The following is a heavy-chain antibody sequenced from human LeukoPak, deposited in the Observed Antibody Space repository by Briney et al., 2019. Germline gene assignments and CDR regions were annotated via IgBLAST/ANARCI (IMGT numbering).Heavy chain of an antibody. J-gene: IGHJ4*02. CDR1: GDSDSSDSVP. CDR3: ARDLYCSNFACSFDS. CDR2: TYYRSKRYN. V-gene: IGHV6-1*01. D-gene: IGHD2-2*01. Sequence: SQTHSLTCAISGDSDSSDSVPWKSITQSPSRVVERLGRTYYRSKRYNEYALSLRSRIAINADTSKNQFSLHLNSVTPEVTAVYYCARDLYCSNFACSFDSWGQGTLVTVSS.